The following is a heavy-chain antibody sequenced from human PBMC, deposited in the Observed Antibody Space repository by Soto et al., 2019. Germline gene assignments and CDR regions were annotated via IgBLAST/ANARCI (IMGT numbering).Heavy chain of an antibody. CDR1: GFTFSILA. V-gene: IGHV3-23*01. CDR3: AKDASRTSGWYYFDY. Sequence: PGGSLRLSCAASGFTFSILAMLWVRQAPGKGLEWVSVIDYTGGTTYYTDSVKGRFIISRDNSKKMLYLQMNSLRAEDTAVYYCAKDASRTSGWYYFDYWGQGALVTVSS. J-gene: IGHJ4*02. CDR2: IDYTGGTT. D-gene: IGHD6-19*01.